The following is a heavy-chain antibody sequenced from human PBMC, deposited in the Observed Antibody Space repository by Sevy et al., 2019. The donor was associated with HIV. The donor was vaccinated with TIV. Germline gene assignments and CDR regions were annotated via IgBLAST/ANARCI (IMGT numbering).Heavy chain of an antibody. CDR3: SRAERGLVGATNVAFDN. V-gene: IGHV3-53*01. CDR1: GFTVSSNY. D-gene: IGHD1-26*01. CDR2: FYSGGST. J-gene: IGHJ3*02. Sequence: GGSLRLSCAASGFTVSSNYMSWVRQAPGKGLEWVSVFYSGGSTYYADSVKGRFTISRDNSKNTLYLQMNSLRAEDTAVYYWSRAERGLVGATNVAFDNWGQGTMVTVSS.